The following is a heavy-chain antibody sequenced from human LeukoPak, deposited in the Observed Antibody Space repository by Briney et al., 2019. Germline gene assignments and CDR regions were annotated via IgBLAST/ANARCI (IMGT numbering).Heavy chain of an antibody. CDR1: GFTFSKYG. V-gene: IGHV3-64D*09. Sequence: PGGSLRLSCSACGFTFSKYGMHWVRQAPGKGLEYVSAIVSNGDSTYYADSVKGRFTISRDNAKNTLYLQMSSLRPDDTAVYYCVNPGWYYDSSGYSYYYGMDVWGQGTTVTVSS. CDR2: IVSNGDST. CDR3: VNPGWYYDSSGYSYYYGMDV. J-gene: IGHJ6*02. D-gene: IGHD3-22*01.